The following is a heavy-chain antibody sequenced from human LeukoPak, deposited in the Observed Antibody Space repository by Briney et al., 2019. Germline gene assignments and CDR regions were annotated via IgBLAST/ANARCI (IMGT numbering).Heavy chain of an antibody. V-gene: IGHV3-30*02. Sequence: GGSLRLSCAASGFTFSSYGIHWVRQAPGKGLEWVAFIRYDGSSKDYTDFVKGRFTISRDNSKNTLYLQMNSLRTGDTAMYYCAKVNEYGDYGRLSFDYWGQGTLVTVSS. CDR3: AKVNEYGDYGRLSFDY. D-gene: IGHD4-17*01. CDR1: GFTFSSYG. J-gene: IGHJ4*02. CDR2: IRYDGSSK.